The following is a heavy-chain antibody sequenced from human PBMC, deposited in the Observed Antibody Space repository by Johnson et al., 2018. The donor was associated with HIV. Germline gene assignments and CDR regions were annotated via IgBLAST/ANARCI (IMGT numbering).Heavy chain of an antibody. CDR1: GFTFSSYA. Sequence: VQLVESGGGLVQPGGSLRLSCAASGFTFSSYAMHWVRQAPGKGLEYVSAISCNGGSTYYADSVKGRFTISRDNSKNTLYLQMDRLRAEGMAVYYCARDRSGTNWGLRPDAFDIWGQGTMVTVSS. CDR3: ARDRSGTNWGLRPDAFDI. D-gene: IGHD1-26*01. J-gene: IGHJ3*02. CDR2: ISCNGGST. V-gene: IGHV3-64*07.